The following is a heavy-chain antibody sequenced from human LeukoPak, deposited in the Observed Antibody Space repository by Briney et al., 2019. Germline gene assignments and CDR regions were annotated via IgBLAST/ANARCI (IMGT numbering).Heavy chain of an antibody. CDR1: GFTFSTYW. Sequence: GGSLRLSCAASGFTFSTYWMTWVRQAPGKGLEWVANIKQDGSEKYYVDSVKGRFTISRDNAKNSLYLQMNSLRAEDTAVYYCARPHPNYYGSGSNSDWGQGTLVTVSS. J-gene: IGHJ4*02. CDR3: ARPHPNYYGSGSNSD. V-gene: IGHV3-7*01. CDR2: IKQDGSEK. D-gene: IGHD3-10*01.